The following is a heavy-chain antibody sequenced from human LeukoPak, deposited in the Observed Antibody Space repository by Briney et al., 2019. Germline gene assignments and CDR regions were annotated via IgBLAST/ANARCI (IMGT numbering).Heavy chain of an antibody. CDR1: GFTFSSYE. CDR2: IRYDGSNK. D-gene: IGHD1-26*01. V-gene: IGHV3-30*02. Sequence: TGGSLRLSCAASGFTFSSYEMNWVRQAPGKGLEWVAFIRYDGSNKYYADSVKGRFTISRDNSKNTLYLQMNSLRAEDTAVYYCAKDVRVGATSAYAFDIWGQGTIVTVSS. J-gene: IGHJ3*02. CDR3: AKDVRVGATSAYAFDI.